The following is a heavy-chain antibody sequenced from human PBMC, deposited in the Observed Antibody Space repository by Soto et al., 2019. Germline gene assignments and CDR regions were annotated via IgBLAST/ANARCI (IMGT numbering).Heavy chain of an antibody. D-gene: IGHD2-15*01. CDR3: ARAAVPGGIFAY. CDR1: GYTFSSYY. V-gene: IGHV1-46*03. Sequence: ASVKVSCKASGYTFSSYYMHWVRQAPGQGLERMGIINPSGGSTTYAQKFQGRVTMTRATSTSTIYMELSSLTSEDTAVYYCARAAVPGGIFAYCGGGTLVPVSS. J-gene: IGHJ4*02. CDR2: INPSGGST.